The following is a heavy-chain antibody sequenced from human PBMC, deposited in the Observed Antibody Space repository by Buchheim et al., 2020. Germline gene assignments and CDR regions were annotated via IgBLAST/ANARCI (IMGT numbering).Heavy chain of an antibody. CDR1: GFTFSNYA. J-gene: IGHJ4*02. Sequence: VQLLESGGGLVQPGGSLRLSCAASGFTFSNYAVSWVRQAPGEGLKWVSGISGSGVSTYYADSVKGRFNISRDNSKNTLYLQMNSLRAEDTAIYYCAKEKQRNFDYWGQGTL. V-gene: IGHV3-23*01. CDR2: ISGSGVST. CDR3: AKEKQRNFDY. D-gene: IGHD1/OR15-1a*01.